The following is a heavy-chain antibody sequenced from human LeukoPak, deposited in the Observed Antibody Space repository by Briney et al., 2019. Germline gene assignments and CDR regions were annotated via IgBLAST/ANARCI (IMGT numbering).Heavy chain of an antibody. CDR1: GFTFSSYA. V-gene: IGHV3-23*01. Sequence: GSLRLSYAASGFTFSSYAMSWVRQAPGKGLEWVSAISGSGGSTYYADSVKGRFTISRDNSKNTLYLQMNSLRAEDTAVYYCAKGGIVVVPAAQGHFQHWGQGTLVTVSS. J-gene: IGHJ1*01. D-gene: IGHD2-2*01. CDR2: ISGSGGST. CDR3: AKGGIVVVPAAQGHFQH.